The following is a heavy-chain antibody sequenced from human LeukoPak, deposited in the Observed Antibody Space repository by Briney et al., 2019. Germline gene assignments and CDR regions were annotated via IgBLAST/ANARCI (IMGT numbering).Heavy chain of an antibody. CDR3: AAVSGHYTLLDA. V-gene: IGHV1-24*01. CDR1: GYTVSDIS. D-gene: IGHD1-26*01. J-gene: IGHJ5*02. Sequence: GASVKVSCKISGYTVSDISMHWVRQAPGKGLEWMGGVDPDDGQRIYAQKYQGRVTMTEDTSTNTANMELSRLRSEDTAVYYCAAVSGHYTLLDAWGQGALVTVST. CDR2: VDPDDGQR.